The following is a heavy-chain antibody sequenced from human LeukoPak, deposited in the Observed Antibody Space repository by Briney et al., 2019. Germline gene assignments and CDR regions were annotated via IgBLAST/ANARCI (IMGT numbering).Heavy chain of an antibody. CDR2: ISSSGSTI. Sequence: GGSLRLSRAASGFTFSSYEMNWVRQAPGKGLEWVSYISSSGSTIYYADSVKGRFTISRDNAKNSLYLQMNSLRAEDTAVYYCARISSLAVAGINWGQGTLVTVSS. J-gene: IGHJ4*02. CDR3: ARISSLAVAGIN. V-gene: IGHV3-48*03. CDR1: GFTFSSYE. D-gene: IGHD6-19*01.